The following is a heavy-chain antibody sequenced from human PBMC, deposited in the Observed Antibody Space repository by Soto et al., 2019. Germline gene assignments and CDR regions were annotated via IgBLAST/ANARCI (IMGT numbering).Heavy chain of an antibody. CDR3: AKVFHYYYYGMDV. CDR2: ISDSGDST. CDR1: GFTFSISA. V-gene: IGHV3-23*01. Sequence: EVQLLESGGGLVQPGGSLRLSCAASGFTFSISAMTWVRKAPGKGLEWVSAISDSGDSTYYADSVKGRFTISRDNSKNTLYLQMNSLRAEDTALYYCAKVFHYYYYGMDVWGQGTTVTVSS. J-gene: IGHJ6*02.